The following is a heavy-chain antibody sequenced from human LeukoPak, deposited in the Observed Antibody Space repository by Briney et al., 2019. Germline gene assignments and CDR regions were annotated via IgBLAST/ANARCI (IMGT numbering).Heavy chain of an antibody. J-gene: IGHJ6*03. Sequence: GGSLRLSCAAAGFTFSDFAMTWVRQAPGKGPEWVSTITGGGGNTGYSDSVRGRFTISRDNSKNTLYLQMSSLRAEDTAVYYCAIDGGVQIYSYHMDVWGKGTTVTVSS. CDR2: ITGGGGNT. CDR3: AIDGGVQIYSYHMDV. CDR1: GFTFSDFA. D-gene: IGHD1-1*01. V-gene: IGHV3-23*01.